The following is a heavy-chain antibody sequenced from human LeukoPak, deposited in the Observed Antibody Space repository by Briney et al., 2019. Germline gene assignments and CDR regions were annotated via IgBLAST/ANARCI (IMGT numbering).Heavy chain of an antibody. CDR1: GYTLTDYF. Sequence: ASVKVSCKASGYTLTDYFIHWVRQAPGQGLEWMGWINCNSADSYYAQSFQGRVAVTRDTSINTAYMELRRLRSDDTAVYYCARDFYGDYDDAFDIWGQGTIVTVSS. CDR2: INCNSADS. CDR3: ARDFYGDYDDAFDI. J-gene: IGHJ3*02. V-gene: IGHV1-2*02. D-gene: IGHD4-17*01.